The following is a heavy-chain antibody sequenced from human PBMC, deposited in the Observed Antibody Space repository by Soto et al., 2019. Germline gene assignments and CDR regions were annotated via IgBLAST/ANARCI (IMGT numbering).Heavy chain of an antibody. D-gene: IGHD1-26*01. CDR1: GYSFTSYW. V-gene: IGHV5-51*01. CDR2: IYPGDSDT. J-gene: IGHJ6*02. Sequence: GESLKISCKGSGYSFTSYWIGWVRQMPGKGLEWMGIIYPGDSDTRYSPSFQGPVTISADKSISTAYPQWSRLKASHTARDYCPGQDSRSYSYYYYGMDVWHQRSTFTVSS. CDR3: PGQDSRSYSYYYYGMDV.